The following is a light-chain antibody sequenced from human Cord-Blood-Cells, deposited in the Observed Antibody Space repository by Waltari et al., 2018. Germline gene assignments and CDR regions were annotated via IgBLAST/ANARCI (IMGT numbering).Light chain of an antibody. Sequence: DIQMTQSPSSLSASVGDRVTITCRVSQGISNSLAWYQQKPGKAPKLLLYAASRLESGVPSRFSGSGSGTDYTLTISSLQPEDFATYYCQQYYSTPITFGQGTRLEIK. V-gene: IGKV1-NL1*01. J-gene: IGKJ5*01. CDR2: AAS. CDR1: QGISNS. CDR3: QQYYSTPIT.